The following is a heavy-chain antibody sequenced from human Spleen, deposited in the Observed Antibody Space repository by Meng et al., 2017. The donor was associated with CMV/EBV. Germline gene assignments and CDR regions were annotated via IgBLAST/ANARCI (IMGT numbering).Heavy chain of an antibody. Sequence: ASVKVSCKASGYTFTSYGISWVRQAPGQGLEWMGWISAYNGNTNYAQKLQGRVTMTTDTSTSTAYMEPGSLRSDDTAVYYCARDPPAAPGHDSFDIWGQGTMVTVSS. J-gene: IGHJ3*02. CDR2: ISAYNGNT. CDR1: GYTFTSYG. D-gene: IGHD2-2*01. CDR3: ARDPPAAPGHDSFDI. V-gene: IGHV1-18*04.